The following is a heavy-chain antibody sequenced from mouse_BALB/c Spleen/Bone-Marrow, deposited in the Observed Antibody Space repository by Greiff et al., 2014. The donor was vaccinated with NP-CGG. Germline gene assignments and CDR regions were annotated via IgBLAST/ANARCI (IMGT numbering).Heavy chain of an antibody. CDR1: GFNIKDTY. V-gene: IGHV14-3*02. Sequence: EVQLQQSGAELVKPGASVKLSCTASGFNIKDTYMHWVKQRPEQGLEWIGRIDPANGNTKYDPKFQGKATITADTSSNTAYPQLSSLTSEDTAVYYCASYYYGRAWFAYWGQGTLVTVSA. CDR2: IDPANGNT. D-gene: IGHD1-1*01. CDR3: ASYYYGRAWFAY. J-gene: IGHJ3*01.